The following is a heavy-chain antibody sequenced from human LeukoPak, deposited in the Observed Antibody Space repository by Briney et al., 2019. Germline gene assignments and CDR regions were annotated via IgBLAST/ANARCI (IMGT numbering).Heavy chain of an antibody. CDR1: GGTFSSYA. D-gene: IGHD2-2*02. CDR3: TLYNY. J-gene: IGHJ4*02. Sequence: GASVKVSCKASGGTFSSYAISWVRQAPGQGLEWMGCINPGNGDTKYSQEFQGRVTITRDTSATTAYMELSSLRSDDMAVYYCTLYNYWGQGTLVTVSS. V-gene: IGHV1-3*03. CDR2: INPGNGDT.